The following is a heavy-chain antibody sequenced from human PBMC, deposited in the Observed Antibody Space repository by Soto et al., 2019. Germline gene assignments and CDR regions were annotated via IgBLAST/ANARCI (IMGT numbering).Heavy chain of an antibody. D-gene: IGHD3-9*01. CDR3: ARRAPFHWLSRPNGMDV. Sequence: QVQLQQWGAGLLKPSETLSLTCAVYGGSFSGYYWSWIRQPPGKGLEWIGEINHSGSTNYNPSLKSRVTVSVDTSKSQFSLKLSSVTAADTAVYYCARRAPFHWLSRPNGMDVWGQGTTVTVSS. J-gene: IGHJ6*02. CDR1: GGSFSGYY. CDR2: INHSGST. V-gene: IGHV4-34*01.